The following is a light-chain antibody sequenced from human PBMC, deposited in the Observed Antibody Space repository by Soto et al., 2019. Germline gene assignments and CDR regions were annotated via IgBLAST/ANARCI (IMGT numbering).Light chain of an antibody. J-gene: IGKJ2*01. V-gene: IGKV1-27*01. Sequence: DSQMTQSPSSLSASLGERVTITCRSSQGISNDVAWYQQKPGKVPKLLIYAASTLQSGVPSRFSGSGSGTDFTLTISSLQPEDVATYYCQKYNSGPYTFGQGTKLEIK. CDR2: AAS. CDR3: QKYNSGPYT. CDR1: QGISND.